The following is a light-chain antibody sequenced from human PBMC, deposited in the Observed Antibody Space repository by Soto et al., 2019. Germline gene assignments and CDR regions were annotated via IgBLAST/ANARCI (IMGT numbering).Light chain of an antibody. CDR2: DTF. CDR3: LPSYNGPYV. Sequence: QAVVTQEPSLTVSPGGTVTLTCGSSTGTVTSGHYPYWFQQKPGQAPRTLIYDTFNKHSWTPARFSGSLLGGKAALTLSGAQPEDEADYYSLPSYNGPYVFAPGTKVTVL. J-gene: IGLJ1*01. V-gene: IGLV7-46*01. CDR1: TGTVTSGHY.